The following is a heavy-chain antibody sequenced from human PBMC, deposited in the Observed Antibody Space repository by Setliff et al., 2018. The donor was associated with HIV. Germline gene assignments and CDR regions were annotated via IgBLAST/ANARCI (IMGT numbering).Heavy chain of an antibody. CDR3: VRSGYSGHFDV. D-gene: IGHD5-12*01. J-gene: IGHJ3*01. CDR1: SGSFSGYY. CDR2: INHSGST. Sequence: SETLSLTCAVYSGSFSGYYWSWIRQPPGKGLEWIGEINHSGSTNYNPSLKSRVTVSVDTSKNQFSLRLRSVTAADTAVYYCVRSGYSGHFDVWGQGTMVTVSS. V-gene: IGHV4-34*01.